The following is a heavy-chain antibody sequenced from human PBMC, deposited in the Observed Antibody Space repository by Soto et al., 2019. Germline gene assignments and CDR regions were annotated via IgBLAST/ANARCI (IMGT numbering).Heavy chain of an antibody. Sequence: SETLSLTCTVSGGSISSYYWSWIRQPPGKGLEWIGYIYYSGSTNYNPSLKSRVTISVDTSKNQFSLKLSSVTAADTAVYYCARRIRDIVATMPDYGMDVWGQGTTVTVSS. J-gene: IGHJ6*02. CDR3: ARRIRDIVATMPDYGMDV. V-gene: IGHV4-59*01. CDR1: GGSISSYY. D-gene: IGHD5-12*01. CDR2: IYYSGST.